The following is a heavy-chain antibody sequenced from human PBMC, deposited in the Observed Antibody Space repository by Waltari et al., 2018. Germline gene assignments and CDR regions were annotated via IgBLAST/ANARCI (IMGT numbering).Heavy chain of an antibody. CDR1: GFTFNTYA. V-gene: IGHV3-23*01. D-gene: IGHD3-16*01. J-gene: IGHJ5*02. Sequence: EMQQLESGGGLVQPGGSLRLSCATSGFTFNTYAMNWVRQAPGKGLEWVSAISAGGATTYYADSMKGRFTISRDNSKNTLYLQMNSLRAEDTAVYYCARVLRMGDLPHLSWGQGTLVTVSS. CDR3: ARVLRMGDLPHLS. CDR2: ISAGGATT.